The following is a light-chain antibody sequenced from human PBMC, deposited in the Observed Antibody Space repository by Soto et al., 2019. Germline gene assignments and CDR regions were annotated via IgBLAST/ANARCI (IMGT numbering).Light chain of an antibody. Sequence: QSVLTQPPPVSGSPGQSITISCTGTSSDVGGYNYVSWYQQHPGKAPKLMIYDVSNRPSGVSNRFSGSKSGNTASLTISGLQAEDEADYYCSSYTSSSTPGVFGTGTKVTVL. CDR1: SSDVGGYNY. CDR3: SSYTSSSTPGV. V-gene: IGLV2-14*01. CDR2: DVS. J-gene: IGLJ1*01.